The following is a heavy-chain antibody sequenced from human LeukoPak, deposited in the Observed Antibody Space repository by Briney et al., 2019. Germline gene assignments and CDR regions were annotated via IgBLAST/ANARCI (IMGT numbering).Heavy chain of an antibody. J-gene: IGHJ6*02. CDR2: ISWNSGSI. V-gene: IGHV3-9*01. Sequence: GRSLRLSCAASGFTFDDYAMHWVRQAPGKGLEWVSGISWNSGSIGYADSVKGRFTISRDNAKNSLYLQMNSLRAEDTALYYCAKDIPSGYDILTGSPSYGMDVWGQGTTVTASS. D-gene: IGHD3-9*01. CDR3: AKDIPSGYDILTGSPSYGMDV. CDR1: GFTFDDYA.